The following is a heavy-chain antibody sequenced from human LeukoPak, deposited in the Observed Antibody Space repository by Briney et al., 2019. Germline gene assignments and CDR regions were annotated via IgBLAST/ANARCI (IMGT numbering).Heavy chain of an antibody. CDR2: IRYDGSNK. CDR3: AKDPDFNDAGAFDI. V-gene: IGHV3-30*02. Sequence: GGSLRLSCAASGFTFSSYGMHWVRQAPGKGLEWVAFIRYDGSNKFYADSVKGRFTISRDNSKNTLYLQMNSLRGEDTAVYYCAKDPDFNDAGAFDIWGQGTMVTVSS. D-gene: IGHD1-1*01. CDR1: GFTFSSYG. J-gene: IGHJ3*02.